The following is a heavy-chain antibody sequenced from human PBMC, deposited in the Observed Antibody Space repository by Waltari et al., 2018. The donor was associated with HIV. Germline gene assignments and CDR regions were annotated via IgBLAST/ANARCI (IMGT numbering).Heavy chain of an antibody. CDR1: GFIFRTYS. J-gene: IGHJ4*02. D-gene: IGHD2-2*01. V-gene: IGHV3-48*01. CDR2: ISSSSTTI. Sequence: EVQLVESGGGLVQPGGSLRLSCAASGFIFRTYSMNWVRQGPGKGLEWVSHISSSSTTIYYADSVKGRFTISRDNAKNSLYLQMNSLRAEDTAVYYCARDYCSSTSCTVDYWGQGTLVTVSS. CDR3: ARDYCSSTSCTVDY.